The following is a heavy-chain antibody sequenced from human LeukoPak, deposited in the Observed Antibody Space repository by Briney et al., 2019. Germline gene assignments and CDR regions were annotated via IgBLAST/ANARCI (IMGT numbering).Heavy chain of an antibody. D-gene: IGHD6-19*01. Sequence: GGSLRLSCVASDFSFIMYGMHWVRQAPGKGLEWIAFIQYDGNNKYYADSVKGRFTISRDKSKNTLFLQMNSLRTDDSAVYYCPKDRARYGRGWPGLDYWGQGTLVSVSS. CDR3: PKDRARYGRGWPGLDY. CDR2: IQYDGNNK. V-gene: IGHV3-30*02. J-gene: IGHJ4*02. CDR1: DFSFIMYG.